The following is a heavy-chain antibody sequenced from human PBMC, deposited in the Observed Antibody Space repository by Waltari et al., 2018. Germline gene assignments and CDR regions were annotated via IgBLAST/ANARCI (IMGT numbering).Heavy chain of an antibody. V-gene: IGHV3-7*01. CDR2: IKTDGREK. CDR1: GFTFSIYW. CDR3: ARETGGYDYDSSGYFDY. D-gene: IGHD3-22*01. Sequence: EVQLVESGGGLVQPGGSLRLSCAASGFTFSIYWMSWVRQAPGKGLEGVAKIKTDGREKYYVDSGKGRFTISRDNAKNSLYLQMNSLRAEDTAVYYCARETGGYDYDSSGYFDYWGQGTLVTVSS. J-gene: IGHJ4*02.